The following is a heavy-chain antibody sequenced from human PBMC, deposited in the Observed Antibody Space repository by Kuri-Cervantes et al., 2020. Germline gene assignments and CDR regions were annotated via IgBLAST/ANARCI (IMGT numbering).Heavy chain of an antibody. CDR2: ISYDGSNK. CDR3: ARTCSGGWQEV. D-gene: IGHD2-15*01. J-gene: IGHJ4*02. CDR1: GFTFSSYA. V-gene: IGHV3-30*01. Sequence: GGSLRLSCAASGFTFSSYAMSWVRQAPGKGLEWVAVISYDGSNKYYADSVKGRFTISRDNSKNTLYLQMNSLRAEDTAVYYCARTCSGGWQEVWGQGTLVTVSS.